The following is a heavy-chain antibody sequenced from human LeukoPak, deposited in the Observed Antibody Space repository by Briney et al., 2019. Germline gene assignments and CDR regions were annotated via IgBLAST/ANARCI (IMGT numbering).Heavy chain of an antibody. CDR2: ISSDGVEK. CDR1: GFTFSNYG. CDR3: AREGHYDILTGYSPLEYYFYYMDV. Sequence: QPGRPLRLSCEASGFTFSNYGIHWVRQPPGKGLEWVAAISSDGVEKHYADSVKGRFTISRDNSKSTLYLQMNSLRAEDTALYYCAREGHYDILTGYSPLEYYFYYMDVWGKGTTVTVSS. D-gene: IGHD3-9*01. V-gene: IGHV3-30*04. J-gene: IGHJ6*03.